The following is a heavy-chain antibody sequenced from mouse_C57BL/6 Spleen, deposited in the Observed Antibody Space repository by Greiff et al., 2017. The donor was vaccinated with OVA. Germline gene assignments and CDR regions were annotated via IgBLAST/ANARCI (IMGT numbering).Heavy chain of an antibody. D-gene: IGHD4-1*01. CDR2: IDPSDSET. CDR3: ARAPNWDVGGFDY. V-gene: IGHV1-52*01. CDR1: GYTFTSYW. Sequence: QVQLQQPGAELVRPGSSVKLSCKASGYTFTSYWMHWVKQRPIQGLEWIGNIDPSDSETHYNQKFKDKATLTVDKSSSTAYMQLSSLTSEDSAVYYCARAPNWDVGGFDYWGQGTTLTVSS. J-gene: IGHJ2*01.